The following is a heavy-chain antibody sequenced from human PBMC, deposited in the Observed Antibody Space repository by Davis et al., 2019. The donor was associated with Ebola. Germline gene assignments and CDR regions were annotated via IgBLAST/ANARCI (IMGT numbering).Heavy chain of an antibody. Sequence: SGPTLVKPTQTLTLTCVFSGFSFSTSGVGVGWIRQPPGKAPEWLTLIYWDDDKRYSPSLESRLSITKDSSKNHVVLTMTNMDPVDTGTYYCARIVEGSGTSAFDYWGQGTLVTVSS. CDR3: ARIVEGSGTSAFDY. J-gene: IGHJ4*02. CDR2: IYWDDDK. D-gene: IGHD3-10*01. CDR1: GFSFSTSGVG. V-gene: IGHV2-5*02.